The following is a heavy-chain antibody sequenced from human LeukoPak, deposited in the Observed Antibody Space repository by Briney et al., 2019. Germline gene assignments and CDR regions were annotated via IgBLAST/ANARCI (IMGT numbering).Heavy chain of an antibody. Sequence: PSETLSLTCTVSGGSISSSSYYWGWIRQPPGKGLEWIGSIYYSGSTYYNPSLKSRVTISVDTSKNQFSLKLSSVTAADTAVYYCARNVEYFDYWGQGTLVTVSS. J-gene: IGHJ4*02. CDR1: GGSISSSSYY. V-gene: IGHV4-39*01. CDR2: IYYSGST. CDR3: ARNVEYFDY.